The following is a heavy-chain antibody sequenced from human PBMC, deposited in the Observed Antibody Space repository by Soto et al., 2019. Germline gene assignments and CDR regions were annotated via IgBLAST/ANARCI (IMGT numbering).Heavy chain of an antibody. J-gene: IGHJ4*02. D-gene: IGHD3-9*01. Sequence: SETLSLTCTVSGGSISSGGYYWSWIRQHPGKGLEWIGYIYYSGSTYYNPSLKSRVTISVDTSKNQFSLKLSSVTAADTAVYYCAPSPVLRFFDCLLQHFDYWGQGTLVTVSS. CDR1: GGSISSGGYY. CDR3: APSPVLRFFDCLLQHFDY. V-gene: IGHV4-31*03. CDR2: IYYSGST.